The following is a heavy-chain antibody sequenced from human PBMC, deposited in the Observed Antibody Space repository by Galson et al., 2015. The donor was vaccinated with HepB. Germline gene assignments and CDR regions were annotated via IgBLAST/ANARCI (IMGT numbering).Heavy chain of an antibody. CDR1: GFTFSSYG. D-gene: IGHD2-2*01. CDR2: ISYDGSNK. Sequence: SLRLSCAASGFTFSSYGMHWVRQAPGKGLEWVAVISYDGSNKYYADSVKGRFTISRDNSKNTLYLQMNSLRAEDTAVYYCAKDSIVVVPAAPVDYWGQGTLVTVSS. CDR3: AKDSIVVVPAAPVDY. J-gene: IGHJ4*02. V-gene: IGHV3-30*18.